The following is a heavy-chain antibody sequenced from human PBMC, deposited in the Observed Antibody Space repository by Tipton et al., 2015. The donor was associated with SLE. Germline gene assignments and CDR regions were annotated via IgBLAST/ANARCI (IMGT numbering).Heavy chain of an antibody. Sequence: LRLSCAGSGFTIKNYAMSWFRQPPGKGLEWIGEINHSGSTNYNPSLKSRVTISVDTSKNQFSLKLSSVTAADTAVYYCAGVSRDAFEIWGQGTMVTVSS. D-gene: IGHD5/OR15-5a*01. CDR1: GFTIKNYA. J-gene: IGHJ3*02. CDR3: AGVSRDAFEI. CDR2: INHSGST. V-gene: IGHV4-34*08.